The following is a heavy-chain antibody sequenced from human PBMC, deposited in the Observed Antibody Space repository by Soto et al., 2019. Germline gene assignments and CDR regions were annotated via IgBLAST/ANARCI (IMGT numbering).Heavy chain of an antibody. CDR2: ISSTSNYK. J-gene: IGHJ4*02. Sequence: EVHLVESGGGLVKPGGSLRLSCAASGFTFSSYSMNWVRQAPGKGLEWVSSISSTSNYKYYADSVKGRFTISRDNAKNSLYLQMNSLRAEDTAVYYCARDQRQAYYYDSSGPVDYWGQGTLVTVSS. V-gene: IGHV3-21*01. D-gene: IGHD3-22*01. CDR1: GFTFSSYS. CDR3: ARDQRQAYYYDSSGPVDY.